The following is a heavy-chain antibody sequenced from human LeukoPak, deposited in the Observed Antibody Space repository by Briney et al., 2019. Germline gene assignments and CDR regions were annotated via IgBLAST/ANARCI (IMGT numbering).Heavy chain of an antibody. Sequence: ASVKVSCKASGGTFSSYAISWVRQAPGQGLEWMGWISAYNGNTNYAQKLQGRVTMTTDTSTSTAYMELRSLRSDDTAVYYCASSPGLTYNWFDPWGQGTLVTVSS. CDR2: ISAYNGNT. J-gene: IGHJ5*02. V-gene: IGHV1-18*01. CDR3: ASSPGLTYNWFDP. CDR1: GGTFSSYA.